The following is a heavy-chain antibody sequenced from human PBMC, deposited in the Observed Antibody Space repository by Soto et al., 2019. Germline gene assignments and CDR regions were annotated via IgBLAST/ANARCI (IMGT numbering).Heavy chain of an antibody. Sequence: SETLSLTCTVSGGSISSSSYYWGWIRQPPGKGLEWIGSIYYSGSTYYNPSLKSRVTISVDTSKNQFSLKLSSVTAADTAVYYCARQEAAYDYIWGSYLQKPDAFDIWGQGTMVTVSS. CDR2: IYYSGST. CDR1: GGSISSSSYY. D-gene: IGHD3-16*02. CDR3: ARQEAAYDYIWGSYLQKPDAFDI. V-gene: IGHV4-39*01. J-gene: IGHJ3*02.